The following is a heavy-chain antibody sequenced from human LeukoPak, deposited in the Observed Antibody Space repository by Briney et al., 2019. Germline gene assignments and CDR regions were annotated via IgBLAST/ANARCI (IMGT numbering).Heavy chain of an antibody. V-gene: IGHV3-73*01. CDR3: AKQLGYCSDGSCYFPY. Sequence: GGSLRLSCAASGYTFRDSAMHWVRQASGEGLEWVGRIRSKANKYATEYAASVKGRFIISRDDSKSTASLQMNSLKTEDTAVYYCAKQLGYCSDGSCYFPYWGQGTLVTVSS. CDR1: GYTFRDSA. J-gene: IGHJ4*02. D-gene: IGHD2-15*01. CDR2: IRSKANKYAT.